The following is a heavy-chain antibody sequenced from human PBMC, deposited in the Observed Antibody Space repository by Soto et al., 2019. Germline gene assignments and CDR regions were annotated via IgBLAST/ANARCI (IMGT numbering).Heavy chain of an antibody. V-gene: IGHV4-4*02. CDR2: IYHSGST. CDR1: GGSISSSNW. D-gene: IGHD3-10*02. CDR3: ASVRGGYYYAMDV. J-gene: IGHJ6*02. Sequence: QVQLQESGPGLVKPSGTLSLTCAVSGGSISSSNWWSWVRQPPGKGLEWIGEIYHSGSTNYNPSLTSRVTISVDKSKNRFSLKLSSVTAADTAVYYCASVRGGYYYAMDVWGQGTTVTVSS.